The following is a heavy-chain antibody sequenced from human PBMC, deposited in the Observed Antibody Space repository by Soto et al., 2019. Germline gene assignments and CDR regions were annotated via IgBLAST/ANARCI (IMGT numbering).Heavy chain of an antibody. J-gene: IGHJ4*02. V-gene: IGHV3-9*01. CDR2: INWNSDMK. Sequence: EVRLVESGGGPAQPGGSLRLSCATYGFKFEEYAMQWVRQGPGKGLEWVSGINWNSDMKEYADSVKGRFRISRDNVEKSLFLQMDSLRVEDTALYNCVAQEGDSLKWFGESIHWGQGTLITVSS. CDR3: VAQEGDSLKWFGESIH. D-gene: IGHD3-10*01. CDR1: GFKFEEYA.